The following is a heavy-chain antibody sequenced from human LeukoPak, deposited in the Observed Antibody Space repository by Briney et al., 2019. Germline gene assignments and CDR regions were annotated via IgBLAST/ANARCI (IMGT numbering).Heavy chain of an antibody. D-gene: IGHD7-27*01. V-gene: IGHV1-2*02. J-gene: IGHJ2*01. CDR3: AIQPWGSGNNWYFGL. Sequence: ASVKVSCKASGNTFTAYYIHWVRQAPGQGLEWMGWISPNSGGTDYAQKFKGRVTMTRDTSISTTYVELSSLTSDDTAVYYCAIQPWGSGNNWYFGLWGRGTLVTVSS. CDR2: ISPNSGGT. CDR1: GNTFTAYY.